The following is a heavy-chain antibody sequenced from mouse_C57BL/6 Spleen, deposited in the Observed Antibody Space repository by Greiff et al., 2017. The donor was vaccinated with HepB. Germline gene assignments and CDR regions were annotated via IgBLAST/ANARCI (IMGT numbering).Heavy chain of an antibody. CDR2: ISYDGSN. D-gene: IGHD1-1*01. CDR1: GYSITSGYY. CDR3: ARGHGSSNYAMDY. J-gene: IGHJ4*01. Sequence: VQLQQSGPGLVKPSQSLSLTCSVTGYSITSGYYWNWIRQFPGNKLEWMGYISYDGSNNYNPSLKNRISITRDTSKNQFFLKLNSVTTEDTATYYCARGHGSSNYAMDYWGQGTSVTVSS. V-gene: IGHV3-6*01.